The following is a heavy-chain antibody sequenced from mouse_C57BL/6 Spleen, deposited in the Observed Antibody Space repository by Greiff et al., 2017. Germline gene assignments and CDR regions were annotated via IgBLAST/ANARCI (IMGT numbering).Heavy chain of an antibody. V-gene: IGHV5-6*01. CDR3: ARREGITTAGFAY. D-gene: IGHD1-2*01. CDR1: GFTFSSYG. J-gene: IGHJ3*01. Sequence: EVQGVESGGDLVKPGGSLKLSCAASGFTFSSYGMSWVRQTPDKRLEWVATISSGGSYTYYPDSVKGRFTISRDNAKNTLYLQMSSLKSEDTAMYYWARREGITTAGFAYWGQGTLVTVSA. CDR2: ISSGGSYT.